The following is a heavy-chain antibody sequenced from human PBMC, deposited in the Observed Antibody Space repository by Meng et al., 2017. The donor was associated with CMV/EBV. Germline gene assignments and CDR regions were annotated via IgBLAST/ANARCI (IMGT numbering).Heavy chain of an antibody. CDR1: GFTFSDYY. CDR2: ISRSGDTI. V-gene: IGHV3-11*04. Sequence: GESLKISCAASGFTFSDYYMTWIRQAPGKGLEWVSYISRSGDTIYYADSVKGRFTISRDNAKNSLYLQMNSLRAEDTAVYYCARDLSNGAVVPAAIYYYYYGMDVWGQGTTVTVSS. D-gene: IGHD2-2*02. J-gene: IGHJ6*02. CDR3: ARDLSNGAVVPAAIYYYYYGMDV.